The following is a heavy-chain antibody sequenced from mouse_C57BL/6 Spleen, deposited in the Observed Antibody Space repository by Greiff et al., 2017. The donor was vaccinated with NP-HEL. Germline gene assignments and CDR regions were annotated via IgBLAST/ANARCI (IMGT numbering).Heavy chain of an antibody. D-gene: IGHD2-2*01. J-gene: IGHJ2*01. CDR3: ARGWLRGFDY. CDR1: GYSFTDYN. CDR2: INPNYGTT. Sequence: VQLQQSGPGLVKPGASVKISCKASGYSFTDYNMNWVKQSHGKSLEWIGVINPNYGTTSYNQKFKGKATLTVDQSSSTAYMQLNSLTSEDAAVXYSARGWLRGFDYWGQGTTLTVSS. V-gene: IGHV1-39*01.